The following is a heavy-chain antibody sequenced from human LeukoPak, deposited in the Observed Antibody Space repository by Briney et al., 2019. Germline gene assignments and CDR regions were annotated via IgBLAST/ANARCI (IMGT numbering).Heavy chain of an antibody. Sequence: ASVKVSCKAFGYTFTSNYMHWVRQAPGQGPEWMGVISPSGGSTTYAQKFQGRVTLTRDTSTSTDYLELSSLRSEDTAVYYCAREPTYSGSWYTNCDYWGQGTLVTVSS. V-gene: IGHV1-46*01. J-gene: IGHJ4*02. CDR1: GYTFTSNY. CDR2: ISPSGGST. CDR3: AREPTYSGSWYTNCDY. D-gene: IGHD6-13*01.